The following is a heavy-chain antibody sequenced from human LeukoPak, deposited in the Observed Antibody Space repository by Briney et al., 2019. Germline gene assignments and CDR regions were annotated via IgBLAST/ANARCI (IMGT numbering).Heavy chain of an antibody. CDR1: GLSFRSYG. J-gene: IGHJ3*02. CDR2: ISYDGSNK. D-gene: IGHD6-13*01. CDR3: AKDNNGAAAGIIPGAFDN. V-gene: IGHV3-30*18. Sequence: GGSLRLSCAVSGLSFRSYGMHWVRQAPGKGLEWVAVISYDGSNKYYADSVKGRFTISRDNSKNTLYLQMNNLRAEDTAVYYCAKDNNGAAAGIIPGAFDNWGQGTMVTVSS.